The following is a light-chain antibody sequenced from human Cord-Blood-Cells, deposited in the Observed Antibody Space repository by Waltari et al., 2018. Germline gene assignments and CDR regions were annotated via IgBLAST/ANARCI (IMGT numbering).Light chain of an antibody. V-gene: IGLV2-11*01. CDR2: DVS. CDR1: SSDVGGYNY. Sequence: QSALTQPRSVSGSPGQSVTISCTGTSSDVGGYNYVSWYQQHPGKAPKLMIYDVSKRPSGVPDRFSGSKSGNTASLTISGLQAEDEADYYCSSYTSSSTLVFDGGTKLTVL. CDR3: SSYTSSSTLV. J-gene: IGLJ3*02.